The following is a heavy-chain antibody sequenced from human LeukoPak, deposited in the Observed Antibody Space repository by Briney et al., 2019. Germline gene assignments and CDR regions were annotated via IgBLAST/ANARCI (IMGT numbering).Heavy chain of an antibody. V-gene: IGHV4-39*07. CDR3: ARDRGDWNYFGYWFDP. D-gene: IGHD1-7*01. CDR2: IDSSGST. CDR1: GGSMTGSSYY. J-gene: IGHJ5*02. Sequence: SETLSLTCTVSGGSMTGSSYYWGWVRQPPGKGLEWVGSIDSSGSTYYNPSLKSRVTISIDTSKTHFSLKLSSVTAADTAVYYCARDRGDWNYFGYWFDPWGQGTLVTVSS.